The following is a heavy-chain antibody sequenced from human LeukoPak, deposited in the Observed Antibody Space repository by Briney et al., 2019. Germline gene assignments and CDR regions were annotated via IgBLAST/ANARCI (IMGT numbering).Heavy chain of an antibody. D-gene: IGHD6-19*01. CDR1: GGSFSGYY. Sequence: SETLSLTCAVYGGSFSGYYWSWIRQPPGKGLEWIGEINHSGSTNYNPSLKSRVTISVDTSKNQFSLKLSSVTAADTAVYYCARFGSGWYYFDYCGQGTLVTVSS. CDR2: INHSGST. J-gene: IGHJ4*02. V-gene: IGHV4-34*01. CDR3: ARFGSGWYYFDY.